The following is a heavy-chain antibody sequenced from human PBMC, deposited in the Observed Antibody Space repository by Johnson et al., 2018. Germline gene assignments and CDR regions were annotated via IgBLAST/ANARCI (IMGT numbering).Heavy chain of an antibody. CDR1: DFPFRDYG. V-gene: IGHV3-49*05. D-gene: IGHD3-10*01. J-gene: IGHJ4*02. CDR3: TRDGQGTYGAGRAFDY. CDR2: IRSTTFGGTT. Sequence: VQLVQSGGGLVKPGRSLRLSCTGSDFPFRDYGLLWFRQAPGKGLEWVGLIRSTTFGGTTEYAASVRGRFTISRDDSKSIASLQMNSLETEDTAVYYCTRDGQGTYGAGRAFDYWGQGTLVTVSS.